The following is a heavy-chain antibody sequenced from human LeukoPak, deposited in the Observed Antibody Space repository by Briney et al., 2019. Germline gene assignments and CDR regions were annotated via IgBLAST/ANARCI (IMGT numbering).Heavy chain of an antibody. CDR1: GLTFSAYG. J-gene: IGHJ6*02. CDR2: ISGGGGST. V-gene: IGHV3-23*01. Sequence: GGSLRLSCAASGLTFSAYGMSWIRQSPEKGLEWVSAISGGGGSTYYADSVKGRFTISRDNSKNTLYLQMNSLRAEDTAVYYCARDRAYSSSGLYYYYGMDVWGQGTTVTVSS. CDR3: ARDRAYSSSGLYYYYGMDV. D-gene: IGHD6-13*01.